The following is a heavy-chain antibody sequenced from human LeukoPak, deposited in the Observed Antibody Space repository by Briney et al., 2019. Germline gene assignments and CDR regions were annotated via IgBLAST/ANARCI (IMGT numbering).Heavy chain of an antibody. CDR3: ARDQNF. CDR2: ISYDGSNK. CDR1: GFTFSSYA. D-gene: IGHD3-3*01. V-gene: IGHV3-30-3*01. Sequence: PGRSLRLSCAASGFTFSSYAMHWVRQAPGKGLEWVAVISYDGSNKYYADSVKGRFTISRDNSKNTLYLQMNSLRAEDTAVYYCARDQNFWGQGTLVTVSS. J-gene: IGHJ4*02.